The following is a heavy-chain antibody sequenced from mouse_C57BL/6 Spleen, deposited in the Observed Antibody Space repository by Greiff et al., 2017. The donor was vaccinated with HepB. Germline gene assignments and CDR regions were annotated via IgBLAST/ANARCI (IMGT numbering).Heavy chain of an antibody. J-gene: IGHJ4*01. Sequence: QVQLQQSGAELVRPGASVKLSCKASGYTFTDYYINWVKQRPGQGLEWIARIYPGSGNTYYNQKFKGKATLTAEKSSSTAYMQLSSLTSEDSAVYFCARGGYDGYYDWGQGTSVTVSS. D-gene: IGHD2-3*01. CDR3: ARGGYDGYYD. V-gene: IGHV1-76*01. CDR1: GYTFTDYY. CDR2: IYPGSGNT.